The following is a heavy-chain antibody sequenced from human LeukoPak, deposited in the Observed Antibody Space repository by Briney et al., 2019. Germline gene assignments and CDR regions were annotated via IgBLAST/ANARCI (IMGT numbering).Heavy chain of an antibody. CDR3: AREERLLWFWELYGVWFDP. J-gene: IGHJ5*02. D-gene: IGHD3-10*01. Sequence: SETLSLTCTVSGGSISSYYWSWIRQPPGKGLEWIGYIYYSGSTNYNPSLKSRVTISVDTSKNQFSLKLSSVTAADTAVYYCAREERLLWFWELYGVWFDPWGQGTLVTVSS. CDR2: IYYSGST. V-gene: IGHV4-59*01. CDR1: GGSISSYY.